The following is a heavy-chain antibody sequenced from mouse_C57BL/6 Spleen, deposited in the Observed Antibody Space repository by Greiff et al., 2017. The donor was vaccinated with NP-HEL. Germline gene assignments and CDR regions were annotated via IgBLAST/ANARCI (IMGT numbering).Heavy chain of an antibody. J-gene: IGHJ4*01. CDR2: ISSGSSTI. Sequence: EVQVVESGGGLVKPGGSLKLSCAASGFTFSDYGMHWVRQAPDKGLEWVAYISSGSSTIYYADTVKGRFTISRDNAKNTLFLQMTSLRSEDTAMYYCARRSLYYDYDYAMDYWGQGTSVTVSS. D-gene: IGHD2-4*01. V-gene: IGHV5-17*01. CDR3: ARRSLYYDYDYAMDY. CDR1: GFTFSDYG.